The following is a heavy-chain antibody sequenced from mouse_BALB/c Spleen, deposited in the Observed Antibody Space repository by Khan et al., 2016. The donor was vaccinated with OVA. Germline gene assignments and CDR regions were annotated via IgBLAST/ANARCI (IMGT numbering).Heavy chain of an antibody. Sequence: QLEESGPGLVKPSQSLSLTCTVTGYSITSEYAWNWIRQFPGNELEWMGYINYSGNTRYNPSLKSRISITRDTSKNQFFLQLTSVTTEDTATSYCTRKDYYDYDPFPYWGQGTLVTVS. CDR1: GYSITSEYA. CDR2: INYSGNT. CDR3: TRKDYYDYDPFPY. D-gene: IGHD2-4*01. J-gene: IGHJ3*01. V-gene: IGHV3-2*02.